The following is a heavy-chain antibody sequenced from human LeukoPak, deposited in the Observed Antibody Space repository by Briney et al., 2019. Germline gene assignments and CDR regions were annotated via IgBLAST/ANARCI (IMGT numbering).Heavy chain of an antibody. CDR3: ARMPRSSSWYMNWFDP. CDR2: INPSGGST. CDR1: GYTFTSYY. Sequence: ASVKVSCKASGYTFTSYYMHWVRQAPGQGPEWMGIINPSGGSTSYAQKFQGRVTMTRDTSTSTVYMELSSLRSEDTAVYYCARMPRSSSWYMNWFDPWGQGTLVTVSS. J-gene: IGHJ5*02. D-gene: IGHD6-13*01. V-gene: IGHV1-46*01.